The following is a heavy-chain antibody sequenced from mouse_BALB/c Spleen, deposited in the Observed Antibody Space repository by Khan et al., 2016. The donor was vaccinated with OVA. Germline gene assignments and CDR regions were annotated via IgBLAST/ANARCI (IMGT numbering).Heavy chain of an antibody. D-gene: IGHD1-1*01. J-gene: IGHJ2*01. Sequence: QVQLQQSGAELAKPGASVKMSCQASGYTFINYWILWVKQRPGQGLEWIGYINPSTGYTEYNQNFKDKATLTADKSSSQAYMQLSSLTSEDSAVYYCARRGLRWDFDYWGQGTTLTVSS. CDR2: INPSTGYT. V-gene: IGHV1-7*01. CDR3: ARRGLRWDFDY. CDR1: GYTFINYW.